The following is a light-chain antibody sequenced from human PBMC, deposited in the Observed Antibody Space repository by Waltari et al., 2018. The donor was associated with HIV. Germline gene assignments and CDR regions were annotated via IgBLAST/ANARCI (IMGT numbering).Light chain of an antibody. Sequence: QSALTQPASASGSPGQSITISCTGTSSDAGGYNLVPWYQQHPGKAPTLMIYEVSKRPSGVSNRFSGSKSGNTASLTISGLQAEDEADYYCCAYAGSTTYVIFGGGTKLTVL. J-gene: IGLJ2*01. V-gene: IGLV2-23*02. CDR3: CAYAGSTTYVI. CDR1: SSDAGGYNL. CDR2: EVS.